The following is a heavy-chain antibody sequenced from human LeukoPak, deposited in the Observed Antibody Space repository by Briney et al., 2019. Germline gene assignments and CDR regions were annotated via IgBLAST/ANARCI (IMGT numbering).Heavy chain of an antibody. J-gene: IGHJ4*02. Sequence: GGSLRLSCAASGFTFSSYAMNWVRQAPGKGLGWVSGIIVSSGSTYYADSVKGRFTISRDNSEDTVYLQVNSLGAEDTAVFYCAAYCRSTSCQRDYWGQGTLVTVSS. D-gene: IGHD2-2*01. V-gene: IGHV3-23*01. CDR2: IIVSSGST. CDR3: AAYCRSTSCQRDY. CDR1: GFTFSSYA.